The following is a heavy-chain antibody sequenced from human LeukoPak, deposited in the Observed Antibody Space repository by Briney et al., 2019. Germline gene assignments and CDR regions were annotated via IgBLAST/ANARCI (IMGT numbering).Heavy chain of an antibody. J-gene: IGHJ4*02. D-gene: IGHD3-22*01. CDR3: ARDLGTSGYYFDY. CDR1: GFTFSNYE. Sequence: PGGSLRLSCAASGFTFSNYEMNWVRQAPGKGLEWVSYISSGSRTIYYADSVKGRFTISRDNAKNSLYLQMSSLRDEDTAVYYCARDLGTSGYYFDYWGQGTLVTVSS. V-gene: IGHV3-48*03. CDR2: ISSGSRTI.